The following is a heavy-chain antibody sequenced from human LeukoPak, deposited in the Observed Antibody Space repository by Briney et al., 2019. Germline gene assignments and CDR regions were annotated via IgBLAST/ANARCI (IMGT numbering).Heavy chain of an antibody. V-gene: IGHV1-8*01. Sequence: ASVKVSCKASGYTFTSYDINWVRQAPGQGLEWMGWINPNSGNTGYAQKFQGRVTMTRNTSISTTYMELSSLRSEDTAVYYCARGPYCSGGSCYSRGDWFDPWGQGTLVTVSS. CDR3: ARGPYCSGGSCYSRGDWFDP. J-gene: IGHJ5*02. CDR1: GYTFTSYD. CDR2: INPNSGNT. D-gene: IGHD2-15*01.